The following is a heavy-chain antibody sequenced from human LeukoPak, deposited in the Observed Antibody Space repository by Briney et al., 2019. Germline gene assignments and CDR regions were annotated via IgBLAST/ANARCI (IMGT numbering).Heavy chain of an antibody. J-gene: IGHJ3*02. CDR2: IDTSGST. V-gene: IGHV4-4*09. Sequence: PSETLSLTCTVSGGSINYWSWIRQPSGKGLEGIGYIDTSGSTNHNPSLKSQVTISSDTSKNQFSLKLSSVTAADTAVYYCARAYSSSWLSAFDIWGQGTMVTVSS. CDR1: GGSINY. CDR3: ARAYSSSWLSAFDI. D-gene: IGHD6-13*01.